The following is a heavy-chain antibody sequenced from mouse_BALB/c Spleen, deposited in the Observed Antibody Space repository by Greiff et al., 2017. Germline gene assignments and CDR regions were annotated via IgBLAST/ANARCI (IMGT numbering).Heavy chain of an antibody. CDR2: ISTYYGDA. D-gene: IGHD1-1*01. CDR1: GYTFTAYA. CDR3: ARRTHYGSTLGYAMDY. J-gene: IGHJ4*01. Sequence: QVQLQQSGAELVRPGVSVKISCKGSGYTFTAYAMHWVKQSHAKSLEWIGVISTYYGDASYNQKFKGKATMTVDKSSSTAYMELARLTSEDSAIYYCARRTHYGSTLGYAMDYWGQGTSVTVSS. V-gene: IGHV1S137*01.